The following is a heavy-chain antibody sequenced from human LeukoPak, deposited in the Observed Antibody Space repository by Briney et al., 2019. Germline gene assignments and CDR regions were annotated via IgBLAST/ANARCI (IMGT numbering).Heavy chain of an antibody. J-gene: IGHJ4*02. Sequence: GGSLRLSCAVSGFTFSNYWMHWVRQAPGKGLVWVSRINNEESTISYADSVKGRFTVSRDNAKNTLYLQMNSLRDEDTAVYYCARGYSSNYRVDYWAQGTLVTISP. D-gene: IGHD6-13*01. CDR1: GFTFSNYW. CDR3: ARGYSSNYRVDY. V-gene: IGHV3-74*01. CDR2: INNEESTI.